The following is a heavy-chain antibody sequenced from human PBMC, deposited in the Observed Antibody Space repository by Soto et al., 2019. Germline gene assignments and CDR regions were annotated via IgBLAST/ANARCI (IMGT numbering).Heavy chain of an antibody. CDR2: INAGNGNT. D-gene: IGHD6-19*01. J-gene: IGHJ4*02. V-gene: IGHV1-3*05. CDR1: GYTFTSYA. CDR3: ARGVSSGWYNFDY. Sequence: QVQLVQSGAEEKKPGASVKVSCKASGYTFTSYAMHWVRQAPGQRLEWMGWINAGNGNTKYSQKFQGRVTITRDTSASTAYMELSSLRSEDTAVYYCARGVSSGWYNFDYWGQGTLVTVSS.